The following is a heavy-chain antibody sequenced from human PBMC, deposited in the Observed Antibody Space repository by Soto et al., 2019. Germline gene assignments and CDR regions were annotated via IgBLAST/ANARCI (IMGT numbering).Heavy chain of an antibody. D-gene: IGHD3-10*01. CDR1: GGSISSGGYY. CDR2: IYYSGST. Sequence: KPSETLSLTCTVSGGSISSGGYYWSWIRQHPGKGLEWIGYIYYSGSTYYNPSLKSRVTISVDTSKNQFSLKLSSVTAADTAVYYCARDKRITMVRGVIFQNAFDIWGQGTMVTVSS. CDR3: ARDKRITMVRGVIFQNAFDI. J-gene: IGHJ3*02. V-gene: IGHV4-31*03.